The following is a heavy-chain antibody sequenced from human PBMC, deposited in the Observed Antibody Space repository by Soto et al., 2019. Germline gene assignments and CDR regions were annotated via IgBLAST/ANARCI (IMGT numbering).Heavy chain of an antibody. CDR1: GFTFSTYW. D-gene: IGHD6-13*01. J-gene: IGHJ5*02. CDR3: ARLSSTSWFSWFDP. CDR2: IKQDGSEK. Sequence: GGSLRLSCAASGFTFSTYWMTWVRQAPGKGLEWVANIKQDGSEKYYVDSVKGRFTISRDNAKNSLYLQMNSLRAEDTAVYYCARLSSTSWFSWFDPWGQGTLVTVSS. V-gene: IGHV3-7*01.